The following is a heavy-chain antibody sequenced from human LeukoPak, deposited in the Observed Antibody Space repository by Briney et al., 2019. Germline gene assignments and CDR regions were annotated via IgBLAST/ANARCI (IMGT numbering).Heavy chain of an antibody. V-gene: IGHV3-48*03. CDR1: GFTFSSCE. CDR2: ISSSGSTI. Sequence: GGSLRLSCAASGFTFSSCEMNWVRQAPGKGLERVSYISSSGSTIYYADSVKGRFTISRDNAKNSLYLQMNSLRAEDTAVYYCARFQIVFGENYYYYMDVWGKGTTVTVSS. D-gene: IGHD3-10*01. CDR3: ARFQIVFGENYYYYMDV. J-gene: IGHJ6*03.